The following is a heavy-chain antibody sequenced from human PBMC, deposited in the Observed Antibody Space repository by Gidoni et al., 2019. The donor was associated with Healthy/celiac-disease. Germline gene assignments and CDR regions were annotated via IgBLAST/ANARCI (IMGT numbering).Heavy chain of an antibody. D-gene: IGHD3-22*01. CDR3: AREYYDSSGSYDGFDY. Sequence: QVPLVQSVAAVKKPGASVKVSCQASGYTFTSYAINWVRQATGQGLEWMGWMNPNSGNTGYAQKFQGRVTMTRNTSISTAYMELSSLRSEDTAVYYCAREYYDSSGSYDGFDYWGQGTLVTVSS. V-gene: IGHV1-8*01. J-gene: IGHJ4*02. CDR2: MNPNSGNT. CDR1: GYTFTSYA.